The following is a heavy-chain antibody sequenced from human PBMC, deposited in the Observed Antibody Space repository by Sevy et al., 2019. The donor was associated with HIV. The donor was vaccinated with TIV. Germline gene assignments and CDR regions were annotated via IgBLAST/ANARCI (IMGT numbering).Heavy chain of an antibody. CDR2: ISYDGSNK. V-gene: IGHV3-30-3*01. D-gene: IGHD3-9*01. Sequence: GGSLRLSCAASGFTFSSYAMHWVRQAPGKGLEWVAVISYDGSNKYYADSVKGRITISRDNSKNTLYLEMNSLRAEDTAVYYCAREQYDILTGLNWFDPWGQGTLVTVSS. CDR3: AREQYDILTGLNWFDP. CDR1: GFTFSSYA. J-gene: IGHJ5*02.